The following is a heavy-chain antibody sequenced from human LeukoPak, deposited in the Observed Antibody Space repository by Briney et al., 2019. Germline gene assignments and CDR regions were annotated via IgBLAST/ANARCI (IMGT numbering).Heavy chain of an antibody. CDR1: GFTFSIYW. J-gene: IGHJ6*03. Sequence: GGSLRLSCAASGFTFSIYWMSWVRQAPGKGLEWVANIKQDGSESFYVDSVKGRFNISRDNAKNMLYLQMNSLRAEDTAVYYCARVAYYYYYYMDVWGKGTTVTVSS. V-gene: IGHV3-7*01. CDR3: ARVAYYYYYYMDV. CDR2: IKQDGSES.